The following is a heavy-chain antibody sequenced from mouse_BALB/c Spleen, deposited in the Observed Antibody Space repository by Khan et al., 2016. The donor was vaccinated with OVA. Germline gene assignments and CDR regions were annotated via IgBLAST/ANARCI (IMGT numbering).Heavy chain of an antibody. V-gene: IGHV3-8*02. CDR1: GDSIPSGY. J-gene: IGHJ4*01. CDR3: ANTGYTMDY. D-gene: IGHD4-1*01. Sequence: VQLKESGPSLVKPSQTLSLTCSVTGDSIPSGYWNWIRKFPGHKLDYMGYISYSGSTYYNTSLKSRISITRDTSKNQYYRQLNSVTTEYTSTYYCANTGYTMDYWCQGTSVTVSS. CDR2: ISYSGST.